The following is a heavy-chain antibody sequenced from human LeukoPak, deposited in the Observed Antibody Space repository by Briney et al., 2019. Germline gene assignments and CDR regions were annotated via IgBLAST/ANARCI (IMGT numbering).Heavy chain of an antibody. D-gene: IGHD3-10*01. CDR2: IYPGDSDT. CDR1: GYSFTSYW. CDR3: ARHPSYYYGSGAFDY. V-gene: IGHV5-51*01. J-gene: IGHJ4*02. Sequence: GESLKISCKGSGYSFTSYWIGWVRQMPGKGLEWMGIIYPGDSDTRYSPSFQGQVTISADKSISTAYLQWSSLKASDTAMYYCARHPSYYYGSGAFDYWGQGTLVTVSS.